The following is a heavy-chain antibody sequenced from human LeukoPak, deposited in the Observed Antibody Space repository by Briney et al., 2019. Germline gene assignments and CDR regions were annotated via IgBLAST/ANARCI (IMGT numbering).Heavy chain of an antibody. CDR1: GFTFSSYW. CDR2: IKQGGSEK. V-gene: IGHV3-7*02. D-gene: IGHD6-19*01. CDR3: ASLVDSSYFDY. Sequence: GGSLRLSCAASGFTFSSYWMSWVRQAPGKGLEWVATIKQGGSEKYYVDSVKGRFTISRDNAKNSLYLQMNSLRAEDTAVYYCASLVDSSYFDYWGQGTLATVSS. J-gene: IGHJ4*02.